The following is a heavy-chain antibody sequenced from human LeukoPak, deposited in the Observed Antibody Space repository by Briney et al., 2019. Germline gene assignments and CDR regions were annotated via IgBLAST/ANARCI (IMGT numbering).Heavy chain of an antibody. D-gene: IGHD3-10*01. Sequence: ASVKVSCKASGGTFSSYAISWVRQAPGQGLEWMGGIIPIFGTANYVQKFQGRVTITADESTSTAYMELSSLRSEDTAVYHCARGLTYYYGSGSSSFDYWGQGTLVTVSS. CDR1: GGTFSSYA. CDR2: IIPIFGTA. V-gene: IGHV1-69*13. CDR3: ARGLTYYYGSGSSSFDY. J-gene: IGHJ4*02.